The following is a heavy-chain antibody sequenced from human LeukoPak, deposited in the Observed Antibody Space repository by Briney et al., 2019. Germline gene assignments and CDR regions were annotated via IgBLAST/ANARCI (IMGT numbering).Heavy chain of an antibody. D-gene: IGHD6-13*01. V-gene: IGHV4-59*01. Sequence: SETLSLTCTVSGGSISSYYWSWIRQPPGKELEWIGYIYYSGSTNYNPSLKSRVTISIDTSKNQFSLKLSSVTAADTAVYYCARSLNSSPPFDYWGQGTLVTVSS. J-gene: IGHJ4*02. CDR3: ARSLNSSPPFDY. CDR2: IYYSGST. CDR1: GGSISSYY.